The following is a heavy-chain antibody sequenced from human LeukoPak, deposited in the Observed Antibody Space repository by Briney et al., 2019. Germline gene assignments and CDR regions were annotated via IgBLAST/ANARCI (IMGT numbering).Heavy chain of an antibody. CDR3: ARDSSGIFDY. CDR1: GFDFSTQW. CDR2: ISSSSSTI. J-gene: IGHJ4*02. V-gene: IGHV3-48*01. D-gene: IGHD5-12*01. Sequence: GGSLRLSCAASGFDFSTQWMSWVRQAPGKGLEWVSYISSSSSTIYYADSVKGRFTISRDNAKNSLYLQMNSLRAEDTAVYYCARDSSGIFDYWGQGTLVTVSS.